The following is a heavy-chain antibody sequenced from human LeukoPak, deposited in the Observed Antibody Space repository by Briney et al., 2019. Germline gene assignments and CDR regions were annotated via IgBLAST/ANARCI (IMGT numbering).Heavy chain of an antibody. CDR3: VREREQREKRQYATGFDS. CDR2: IYHSGSP. D-gene: IGHD2-2*01. CDR1: GGSISSYY. Sequence: PSETLSLTCTVSGGSISSYYWSWIRQPPGKGLEWIGYIYHSGSPDYNPSLKSRVTLSLDTSRNQFSLRLSSVTAADTALYYCVREREQREKRQYATGFDSWGQGTLVTVSS. V-gene: IGHV4-59*12. J-gene: IGHJ4*02.